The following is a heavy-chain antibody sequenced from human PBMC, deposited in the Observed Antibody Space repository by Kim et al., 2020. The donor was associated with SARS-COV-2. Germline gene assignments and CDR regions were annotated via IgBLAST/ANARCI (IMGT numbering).Heavy chain of an antibody. V-gene: IGHV3-48*02. Sequence: GGSLRLSCSVSGFTFGSHSMVWVRQAPGKGLEWISFISSSSSTIEYADAVKGRFTVSRDNAKNSLYLQLNSLRDEDTAFYFCAGEYGRKNNFDYGGLGTLVTVSS. CDR2: ISSSSSTI. CDR1: GFTFGSHS. J-gene: IGHJ4*02. CDR3: AGEYGRKNNFDY. D-gene: IGHD3-10*01.